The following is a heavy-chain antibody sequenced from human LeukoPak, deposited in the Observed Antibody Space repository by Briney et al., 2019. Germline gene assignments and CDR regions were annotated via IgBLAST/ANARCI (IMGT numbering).Heavy chain of an antibody. Sequence: GGSLRLSCEASGFTFSSYWMSWVRQAPGKGLEWVANIKQDGSEKYYVDSVKGRFTISRDNAKNSLYLQMNSLRAEDTAVYYCARDYRGVLDYWGQGTLVTVSS. CDR2: IKQDGSEK. CDR1: GFTFSSYW. CDR3: ARDYRGVLDY. D-gene: IGHD3-10*01. J-gene: IGHJ4*02. V-gene: IGHV3-7*01.